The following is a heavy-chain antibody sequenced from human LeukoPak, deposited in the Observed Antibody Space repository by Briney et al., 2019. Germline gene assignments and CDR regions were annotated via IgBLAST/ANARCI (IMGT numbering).Heavy chain of an antibody. CDR3: ARHTGYDYVWGSYMSLNWFDP. CDR1: GGSISSYY. Sequence: PSETLSLTCTVSGGSISSYYWSWIRQPPVKGLEWIGYIYYSGSTNYNPSLKSRVTISVDTSKNQFSLKLSSVTAADTAVYYCARHTGYDYVWGSYMSLNWFDPWGQGTLVTVSS. J-gene: IGHJ5*02. CDR2: IYYSGST. D-gene: IGHD3-16*01. V-gene: IGHV4-59*08.